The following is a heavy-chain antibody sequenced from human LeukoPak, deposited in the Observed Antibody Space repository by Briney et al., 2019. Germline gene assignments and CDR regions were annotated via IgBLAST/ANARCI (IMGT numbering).Heavy chain of an antibody. D-gene: IGHD3-10*01. CDR1: GFTFSSYE. Sequence: PGGSLRLSCAVSGFTFSSYEMNWVRQAPGKGLEWVSYISSSGSTIYYADSVKGRFTIFRDNSKNTMYLQMNSLRAEDTAVYYCAKGSMGRGPDYWGQGTLVTVSS. CDR2: ISSSGSTI. CDR3: AKGSMGRGPDY. J-gene: IGHJ4*02. V-gene: IGHV3-48*03.